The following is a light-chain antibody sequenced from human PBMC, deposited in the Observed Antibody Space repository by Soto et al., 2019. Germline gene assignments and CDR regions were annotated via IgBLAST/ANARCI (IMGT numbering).Light chain of an antibody. CDR1: QSVSIY. CDR2: DAS. V-gene: IGKV3-11*01. J-gene: IGKJ1*01. Sequence: EIVLTQSPATLSFSPGERATLSCRASQSVSIYLAWYQQKPGQAPRLLIYDASNRATGIPVRFSGSGSGADFTLTISSLEPEDFAVYYCQQRSNLPWTFGQGTKVDIK. CDR3: QQRSNLPWT.